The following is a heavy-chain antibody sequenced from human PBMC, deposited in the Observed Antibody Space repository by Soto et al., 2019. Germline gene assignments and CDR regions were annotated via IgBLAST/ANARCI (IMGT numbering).Heavy chain of an antibody. V-gene: IGHV3-33*01. CDR3: AREFWSGPFDY. CDR1: GFTFSSYG. J-gene: IGHJ4*02. D-gene: IGHD3-3*01. CDR2: IWYDGSNK. Sequence: QVQLVESGGGVVQPGRSLRLSCAASGFTFSSYGMHWVRQAPGKGLEWVAVIWYDGSNKYNADSVKGRFTISRDKSKNTLYLQMNSLRAEDTAVYYCAREFWSGPFDYWGQGTLVTVSS.